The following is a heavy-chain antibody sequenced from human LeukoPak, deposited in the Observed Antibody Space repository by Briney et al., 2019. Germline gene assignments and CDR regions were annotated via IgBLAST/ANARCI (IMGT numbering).Heavy chain of an antibody. V-gene: IGHV4-34*01. CDR3: ARVRAVRVPFNYYYYMDV. Sequence: SETLSLTCAVYGGSFSGYYWSWIRQPPGKGLEWIGEINHSGSTNYNPSLKSRVTISVDTSKNQFSLKLSSVTAADTAVYYCARVRAVRVPFNYYYYMDVWGKGTTVTVSS. J-gene: IGHJ6*03. D-gene: IGHD2/OR15-2a*01. CDR2: INHSGST. CDR1: GGSFSGYY.